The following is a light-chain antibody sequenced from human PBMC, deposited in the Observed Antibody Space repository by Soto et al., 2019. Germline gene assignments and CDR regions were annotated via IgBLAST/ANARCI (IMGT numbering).Light chain of an antibody. CDR2: GAS. Sequence: PGEIVTLSFRASQSVSSSYLTWYQQKPGQAPSLLIYGASTRATSIPARFSGSGSGTDFTLTISSLPPEDFAVYYCQQDCNLPPTFGQGTKVDIK. CDR1: QSVSSSY. CDR3: QQDCNLPPT. V-gene: IGKV3D-7*01. J-gene: IGKJ1*01.